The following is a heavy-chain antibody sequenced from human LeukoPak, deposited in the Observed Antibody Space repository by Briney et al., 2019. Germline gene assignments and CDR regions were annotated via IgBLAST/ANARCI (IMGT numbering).Heavy chain of an antibody. V-gene: IGHV3-23*01. CDR1: GFTFSNYG. Sequence: PGGSLRLSCAASGFTFSNYGMSWVRQAPGKGLEWVSGISGSGGNTYYADPVKGRFTISRDNSKNTLYLQMNSLRAEDTAVYYCAELGITMIGGVWGKGTTVTISS. CDR3: AELGITMIGGV. CDR2: ISGSGGNT. J-gene: IGHJ6*04. D-gene: IGHD3-10*02.